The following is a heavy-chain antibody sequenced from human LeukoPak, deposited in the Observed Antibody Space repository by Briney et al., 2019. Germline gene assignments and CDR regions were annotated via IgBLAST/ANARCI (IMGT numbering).Heavy chain of an antibody. V-gene: IGHV1-2*02. CDR2: IDPKNGDT. CDR3: TRSRAASMRAPAIDN. D-gene: IGHD2/OR15-2a*01. Sequence: ASVKVSCKASGYTFTGYYMHWVRQAPGQGLEWMGWIDPKNGDTNYAQKFQGRVAMTRDTSITTAYMELRASTSDDMAVYYCTRSRAASMRAPAIDNWGQGSQVTVSS. J-gene: IGHJ4*02. CDR1: GYTFTGYY.